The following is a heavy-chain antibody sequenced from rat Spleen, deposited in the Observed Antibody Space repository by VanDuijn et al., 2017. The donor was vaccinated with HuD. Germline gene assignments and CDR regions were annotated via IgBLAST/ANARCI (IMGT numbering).Heavy chain of an antibody. CDR1: GFIFNNYW. J-gene: IGHJ2*01. V-gene: IGHV5-31*01. Sequence: EVQLVESGGGLVQPGGSLKLSCVASGFIFNNYWLTWIRQAPGKGLEWVASITNTGGSTYYPDSVKGRFTISRDDANSILYLQMNSLRSEDTATYYCTTWDYWHNRFDYWGQGVMVTVSS. CDR3: TTWDYWHNRFDY. CDR2: ITNTGGST. D-gene: IGHD1-6*01.